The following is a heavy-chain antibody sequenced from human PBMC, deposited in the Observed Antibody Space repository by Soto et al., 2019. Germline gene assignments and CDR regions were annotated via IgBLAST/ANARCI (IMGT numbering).Heavy chain of an antibody. V-gene: IGHV1-18*01. J-gene: IGHJ4*02. CDR2: ISAYNGNT. CDR3: ARDFQRIMITFGGVCFDY. CDR1: GYTFTSYG. D-gene: IGHD3-16*01. Sequence: ASVKVSCKASGYTFTSYGISWVRQAPGQGLERMGWISAYNGNTNYAQKLQGRVTMTTDTSTSTAYMELRSLRSDDTAVYYCARDFQRIMITFGGVCFDYWGQGTLVTVSS.